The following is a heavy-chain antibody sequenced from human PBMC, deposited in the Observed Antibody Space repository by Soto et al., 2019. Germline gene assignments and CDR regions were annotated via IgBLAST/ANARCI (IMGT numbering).Heavy chain of an antibody. CDR2: IYYSGST. D-gene: IGHD3-10*01. CDR1: GGSISSYY. J-gene: IGHJ4*02. Sequence: SETLSLTCTVSGGSISSYYWSWIRQPPGKGLEWIGYIYYSGSTNYNPSLKSRVTISVDTSKNQFSLKLSSVTAADTAVYYCARGGVRGVLGYWGQGTLVTVSS. V-gene: IGHV4-59*01. CDR3: ARGGVRGVLGY.